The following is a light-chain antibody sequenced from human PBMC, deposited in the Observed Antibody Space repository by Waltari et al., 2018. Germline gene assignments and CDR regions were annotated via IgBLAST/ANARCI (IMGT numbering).Light chain of an antibody. V-gene: IGLV2-14*03. J-gene: IGLJ2*01. Sequence: QPALTQPASMSGSPGQSVTISCTGTSSDISDYNFVSWYQQHPGKGPKLIIYYVTNLASGVSNRFSGSKSGNRASLTISGLQAEDEADYYCSAYISRSISYVIFGGGTKLTVL. CDR2: YVT. CDR1: SSDISDYNF. CDR3: SAYISRSISYVI.